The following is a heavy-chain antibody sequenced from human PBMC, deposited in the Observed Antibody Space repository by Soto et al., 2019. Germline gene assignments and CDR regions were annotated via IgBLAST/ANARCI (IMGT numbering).Heavy chain of an antibody. CDR3: ASIGYCSGGSCGGPEVPYYFDY. D-gene: IGHD2-15*01. Sequence: ASVKVSCKASGYTFTSYYMHWVRQAPGQGLEWMGIINPSGGSTSYAQKFQGRVTMTRDTSTSTVYMGLSSLRSEDTAVYYCASIGYCSGGSCGGPEVPYYFDYWGQGTLVTVSS. CDR1: GYTFTSYY. V-gene: IGHV1-46*01. CDR2: INPSGGST. J-gene: IGHJ4*02.